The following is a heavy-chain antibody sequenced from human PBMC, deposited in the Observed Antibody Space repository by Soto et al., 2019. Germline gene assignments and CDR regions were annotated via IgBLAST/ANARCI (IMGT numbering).Heavy chain of an antibody. Sequence: QVQLQESGPGLVKPSQTLSLTCTVSGGSISSGDYYWSFIRQPPGKGLEWIGYIYYSGSTYYNPSLKSGVTISVDTSKNLFSLKLSAVTAADTAVYYCARGGADYGDHIPRATWGQGTLVTVSS. CDR3: ARGGADYGDHIPRAT. V-gene: IGHV4-30-4*01. D-gene: IGHD4-17*01. J-gene: IGHJ4*02. CDR2: IYYSGST. CDR1: GGSISSGDYY.